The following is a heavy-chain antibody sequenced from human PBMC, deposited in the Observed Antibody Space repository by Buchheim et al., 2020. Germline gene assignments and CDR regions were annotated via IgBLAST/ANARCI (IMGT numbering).Heavy chain of an antibody. CDR3: AKDIPDWGSGFDY. CDR1: GFTFSTYA. J-gene: IGHJ4*02. CDR2: ISGSGDST. V-gene: IGHV3-23*01. Sequence: EVQLLESGGGLVQPGGSLRLSCADSGFTFSTYAMSWVRQAPGKGLDWVSAISGSGDSTNYADSVKGRFTISRDNSKKTLYLQMYSLSAEDTALYYCAKDIPDWGSGFDYWGQGTL. D-gene: IGHD7-27*01.